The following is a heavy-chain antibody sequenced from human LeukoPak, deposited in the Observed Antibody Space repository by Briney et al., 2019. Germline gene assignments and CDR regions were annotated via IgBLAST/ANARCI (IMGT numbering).Heavy chain of an antibody. J-gene: IGHJ6*02. CDR2: ISYDGSNK. V-gene: IGHV3-30*18. CDR3: AKDRVQLWSLYYYYGMDV. Sequence: GGSLRLSCAASGFTFSSYGMPWVRQAPGKGLEWVAVISYDGSNKYYADSVKGRFTISRDNSKNTLYLQMNSLRAEDTAVYYCAKDRVQLWSLYYYYGMDVWGQGTTVTVSS. D-gene: IGHD5-18*01. CDR1: GFTFSSYG.